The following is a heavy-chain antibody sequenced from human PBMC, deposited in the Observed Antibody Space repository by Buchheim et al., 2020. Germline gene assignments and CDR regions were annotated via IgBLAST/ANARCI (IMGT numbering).Heavy chain of an antibody. CDR1: GFTFSSYS. CDR3: AGDPPNSGYAFAI. D-gene: IGHD3-22*01. V-gene: IGHV3-48*01. Sequence: EVQLVESGGGLVQPGGSLRLSRAASGFTFSSYSMNWVRQAPGKGLEWVSYISSSSSTIYYADSVKGRFTISRDNSKHTLYLQMDSLRAEDTAVYYCAGDPPNSGYAFAIWGQGT. CDR2: ISSSSSTI. J-gene: IGHJ3*02.